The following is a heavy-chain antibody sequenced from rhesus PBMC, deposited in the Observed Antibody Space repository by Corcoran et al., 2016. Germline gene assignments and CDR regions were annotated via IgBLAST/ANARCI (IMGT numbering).Heavy chain of an antibody. J-gene: IGHJ4*01. D-gene: IGHD3-16*01. Sequence: QVQLQESDPGVVKPSETLSLTCAVSGGSISASYRWSWIRQPPGKGLEWIGYIYGSSTSTNYNPSLKSRVTISKDTSKNQFSLKLSSVTAADTAVYYCARGGIGGSYYYFDYWGQGVLVTVSS. CDR1: GGSISASYR. CDR3: ARGGIGGSYYYFDY. V-gene: IGHV4S10*01. CDR2: IYGSSTST.